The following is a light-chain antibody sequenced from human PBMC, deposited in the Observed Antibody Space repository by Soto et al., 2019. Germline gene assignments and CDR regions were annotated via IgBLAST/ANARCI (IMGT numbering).Light chain of an antibody. Sequence: EVVLTQSPGTLSLSPGERAILSCRASQSVNSGYLAWYQQKPGQAPRLLIYGTSIRAAGIPDRFRGSGSGTDFTLTIRRLEPEDFAVYSCQQYLASPPWTVGQGTKVE. V-gene: IGKV3-20*01. CDR3: QQYLASPPWT. CDR2: GTS. J-gene: IGKJ1*01. CDR1: QSVNSGY.